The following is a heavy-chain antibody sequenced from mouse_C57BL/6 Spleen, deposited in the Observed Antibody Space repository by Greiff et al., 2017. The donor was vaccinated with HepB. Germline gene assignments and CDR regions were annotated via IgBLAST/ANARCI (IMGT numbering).Heavy chain of an antibody. J-gene: IGHJ4*01. CDR3: ARSYSYDAMDY. Sequence: DVQLVESGGGLVKPGGSLKLSCAASGFTFSSYAMPWVRQTPEKRLEWVATISDGGSYTYYPNNVKGRFTITRDNSKNNLYLQMCHLKSEDTAMYYCARSYSYDAMDYWGQGTSVTVSS. D-gene: IGHD2-12*01. CDR1: GFTFSSYA. CDR2: ISDGGSYT. V-gene: IGHV5-4*01.